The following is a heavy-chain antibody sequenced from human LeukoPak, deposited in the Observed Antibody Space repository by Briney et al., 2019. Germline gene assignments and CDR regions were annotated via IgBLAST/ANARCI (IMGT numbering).Heavy chain of an antibody. CDR2: IFASGNT. V-gene: IGHV4-4*07. CDR3: VQDGPLRSDY. Sequence: PSETLSLTCTVSGASISTYYWSWIRQPAGKGLEWVGRIFASGNTNYNPSFESRIAMSVDTSKNQFSLNLSSVTATDTAIYYCVQDGPLRSDYWGQGTLVTVSS. D-gene: IGHD3-16*01. J-gene: IGHJ4*02. CDR1: GASISTYY.